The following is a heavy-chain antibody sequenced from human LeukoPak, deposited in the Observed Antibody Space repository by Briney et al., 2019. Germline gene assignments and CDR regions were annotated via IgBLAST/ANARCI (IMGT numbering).Heavy chain of an antibody. CDR3: ARDLVHGSGTPTNYYYYYYMDV. CDR2: TNPNSGGT. Sequence: ASVKVSCKASGYTFTGYYMHWVRQAPGQGLEWMGRTNPNSGGTNYAQKFQGRVTMTRDTSVSTAYMELSRLRSDDTAVYYCARDLVHGSGTPTNYYYYYYMDVWGKGTTVTVSS. D-gene: IGHD3-10*01. J-gene: IGHJ6*03. CDR1: GYTFTGYY. V-gene: IGHV1-2*06.